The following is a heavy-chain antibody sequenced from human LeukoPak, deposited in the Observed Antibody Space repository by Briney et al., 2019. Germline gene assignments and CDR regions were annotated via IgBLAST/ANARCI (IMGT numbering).Heavy chain of an antibody. Sequence: GGSLRLSCAASGFTFSSYSMNWVRQAPGKGLEWVSYISSSSTIYYADSVKGRFTISRDNAKNSLYLQMNSLRAEDTAVYYCANNFDSREPPPPWGQGTLVTVSS. CDR1: GFTFSSYS. V-gene: IGHV3-48*04. CDR3: ANNFDSREPPPP. J-gene: IGHJ5*02. D-gene: IGHD1-14*01. CDR2: ISSSSTI.